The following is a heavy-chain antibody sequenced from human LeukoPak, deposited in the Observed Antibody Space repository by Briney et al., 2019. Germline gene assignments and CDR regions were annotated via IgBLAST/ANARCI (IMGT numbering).Heavy chain of an antibody. J-gene: IGHJ6*02. CDR1: GFTFSSYS. CDR3: ARDRVVVVPRRPYYGMDV. D-gene: IGHD2-2*01. CDR2: ISSSSSYI. Sequence: PGGSLRLSCAASGFTFSSYSMNWVRQAPGKGLEWVSSISSSSSYIYYADSVKGRFTISRDNAKNSLYLQMNSLRAEDTAVYYCARDRVVVVPRRPYYGMDVWGQGTTVTVSS. V-gene: IGHV3-21*01.